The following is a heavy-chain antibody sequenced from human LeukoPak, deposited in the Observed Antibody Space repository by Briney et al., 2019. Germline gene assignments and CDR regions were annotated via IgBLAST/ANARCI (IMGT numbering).Heavy chain of an antibody. Sequence: SETLSLTCTVSGGSISSYYWSWIRQPAGKGLEWIGRTYTSGSTNYNPSLKSRVTMSVDTSKNQFSLKLSSVTAADTAVYYCARVITGTIPAYYYYMDVWGKGTTVTVSS. V-gene: IGHV4-4*07. J-gene: IGHJ6*03. CDR3: ARVITGTIPAYYYYMDV. D-gene: IGHD1-7*01. CDR2: TYTSGST. CDR1: GGSISSYY.